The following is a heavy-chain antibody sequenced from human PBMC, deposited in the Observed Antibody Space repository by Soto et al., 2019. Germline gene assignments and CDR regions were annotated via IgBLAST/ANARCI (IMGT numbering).Heavy chain of an antibody. Sequence: SETLSLTCTVSGGSFSSSTYYWGWIRQPPGKGLEWIGSMYSGGNTYYNPSLKSRVTVSVDTSKNHFSLKLTSVTAADAAMYYCARQPYDSTGYYYGAWGQGTLVTVSS. CDR2: MYSGGNT. CDR1: GGSFSSSTYY. D-gene: IGHD3-22*01. V-gene: IGHV4-39*01. J-gene: IGHJ5*02. CDR3: ARQPYDSTGYYYGA.